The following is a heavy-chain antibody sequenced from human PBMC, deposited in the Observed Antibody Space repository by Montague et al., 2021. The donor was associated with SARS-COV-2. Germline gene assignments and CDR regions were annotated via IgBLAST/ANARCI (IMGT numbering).Heavy chain of an antibody. Sequence: SLRLSCAASGFTHSKYGVHWVRQTPGKGLEWVASIWNDGSKKHHSDSXKGRFTISRDNSNNMLYLQMDSLRADDAGVYYCVGDPGDPDTFDFWGQGTLVTVSS. D-gene: IGHD7-27*01. CDR1: GFTHSKYG. J-gene: IGHJ4*02. V-gene: IGHV3-33*01. CDR3: VGDPGDPDTFDF. CDR2: IWNDGSKK.